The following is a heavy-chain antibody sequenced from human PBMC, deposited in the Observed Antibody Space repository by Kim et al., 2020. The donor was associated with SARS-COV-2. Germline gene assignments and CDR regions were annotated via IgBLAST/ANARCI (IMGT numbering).Heavy chain of an antibody. D-gene: IGHD3-22*01. V-gene: IGHV3-23*01. Sequence: GGSLRLSCAASGFTFSSYAMSWVRQAPGKGLEWVSAISGSGGSTYYADSVKGRFTISRDNSKNTLYLQMNSLRAEDTAVYYCAKLVSMIVVVTIDYWGQGTLVTVSS. J-gene: IGHJ4*02. CDR1: GFTFSSYA. CDR2: ISGSGGST. CDR3: AKLVSMIVVVTIDY.